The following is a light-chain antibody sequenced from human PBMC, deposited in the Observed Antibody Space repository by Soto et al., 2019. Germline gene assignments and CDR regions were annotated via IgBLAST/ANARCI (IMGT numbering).Light chain of an antibody. J-gene: IGLJ3*02. Sequence: QSALTQPPSAAGSPGQSVTISCTGTGSDVGGYDSVSWYQLHPGGAPKLIIYEVIRRPSGVPDRFSGSKSGNTASLTVSGLQADDEDAYLCSSYSGTTNLLFGGGTKVT. CDR1: GSDVGGYDS. CDR3: SSYSGTTNLL. V-gene: IGLV2-8*01. CDR2: EVI.